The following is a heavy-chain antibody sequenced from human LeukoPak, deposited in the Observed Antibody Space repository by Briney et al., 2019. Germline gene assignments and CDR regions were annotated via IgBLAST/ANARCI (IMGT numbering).Heavy chain of an antibody. CDR1: GVSYA. D-gene: IGHD3-3*01. Sequence: GGSLRLSCAASGVSYAMNWVRQAPGQGLEWVSSLSRRGSFIFYADSVRGRFSVSRDDDKDSPFLQLNSLRAEDSAVYYCARVSDAYDFLLAACGQGTLVTVPS. V-gene: IGHV3-21*01. CDR3: ARVSDAYDFLLAA. CDR2: LSRRGSFI. J-gene: IGHJ5*02.